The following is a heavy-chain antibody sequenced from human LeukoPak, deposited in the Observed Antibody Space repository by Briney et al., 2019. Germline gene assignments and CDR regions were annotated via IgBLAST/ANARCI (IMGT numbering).Heavy chain of an antibody. CDR3: ARASGTSWPSHNFEN. V-gene: IGHV3-72*01. D-gene: IGHD1/OR15-1a*01. CDR2: ARNKAYSFTT. CDR1: GFTFSDHY. Sequence: GGSLRLSCAASGFTFSDHYMDWVRQAPGKGLEWVGRARNKAYSFTTEYAASVKGRFTISRDDSKNSLYLQMNSLTSEETAVYSCARASGTSWPSHNFENWGKGPLVTVSP. J-gene: IGHJ4*02.